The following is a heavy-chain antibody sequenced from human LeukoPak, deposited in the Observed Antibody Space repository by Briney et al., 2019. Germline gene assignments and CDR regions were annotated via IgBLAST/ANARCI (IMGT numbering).Heavy chain of an antibody. V-gene: IGHV1-46*01. CDR3: ARGSSVWFDY. CDR1: VYTFTNSS. J-gene: IGHJ4*02. D-gene: IGHD6-19*01. CDR2: INCSGGTT. Sequence: ASVKVSCKTSVYTFTNSSLHWVRQAPGQGLEWMGIINCSGGTTNYAQKFQGRVSITRDTSTSAVYMDLSSLRSEDTAVYYCARGSSVWFDYWGQGTLVTVSS.